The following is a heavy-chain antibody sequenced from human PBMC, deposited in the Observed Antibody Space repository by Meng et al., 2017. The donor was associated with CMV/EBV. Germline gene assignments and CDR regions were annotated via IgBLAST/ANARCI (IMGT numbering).Heavy chain of an antibody. Sequence: GPLRLSCTVSGGSISSYYWSWIRQPPGKGLEWIGYIYYSGSTNYNPSLKSRVTISVDTSKNQFSLKLSSVTAADTAVYYCARDRVVTRYYYYGMDVWGQGTTVTVSS. CDR2: IYYSGST. CDR1: GGSISSYY. CDR3: ARDRVVTRYYYYGMDV. D-gene: IGHD4-23*01. V-gene: IGHV4-59*01. J-gene: IGHJ6*02.